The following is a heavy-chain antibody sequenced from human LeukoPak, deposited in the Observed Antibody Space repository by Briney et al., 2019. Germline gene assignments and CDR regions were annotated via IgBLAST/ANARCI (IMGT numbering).Heavy chain of an antibody. CDR3: ARPARQWGRAPGAFDI. V-gene: IGHV4-59*01. CDR2: IYYSGST. CDR1: GGSISSYY. Sequence: PSETLSLTCTVSGGSISSYYWSWIRQPPGKGLEWIGYIYYSGSTNYNPSLKSRVTISVDTSKNQFSLKLSSVTAADTAVYYCARPARQWGRAPGAFDIWGQGTMVTVSS. D-gene: IGHD6-13*01. J-gene: IGHJ3*02.